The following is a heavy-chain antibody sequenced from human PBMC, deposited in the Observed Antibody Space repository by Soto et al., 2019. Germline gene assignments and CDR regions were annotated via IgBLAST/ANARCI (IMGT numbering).Heavy chain of an antibody. Sequence: QLQLQESGSGLVKPSQTLSLTCAVSGGSISSGGYSWSWIRQPPGKGLEWIGYIYHSGSTYYNPSLKSRVTISVDRSKNQFSLKLSSVAAADTAVYYCARVRGLYYDSSGYRPGGAFDIWGQGTMVTVSS. V-gene: IGHV4-30-2*01. CDR3: ARVRGLYYDSSGYRPGGAFDI. D-gene: IGHD3-22*01. CDR2: IYHSGST. CDR1: GGSISSGGYS. J-gene: IGHJ3*02.